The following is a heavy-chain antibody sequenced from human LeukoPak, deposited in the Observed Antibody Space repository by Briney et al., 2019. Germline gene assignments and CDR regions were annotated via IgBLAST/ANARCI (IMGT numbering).Heavy chain of an antibody. J-gene: IGHJ4*02. Sequence: GGSLRLSCAASGFTFTTYWMSWVRQAPGKGLEWVANIKQDGTEKYYVDSVKGRFTISRDNAKNSLYLQMSSLRVEDTAVYYCAKVAKYYYGSETYYFFEHWGQGTPVTASS. D-gene: IGHD3-10*01. V-gene: IGHV3-7*01. CDR2: IKQDGTEK. CDR3: AKVAKYYYGSETYYFFEH. CDR1: GFTFTTYW.